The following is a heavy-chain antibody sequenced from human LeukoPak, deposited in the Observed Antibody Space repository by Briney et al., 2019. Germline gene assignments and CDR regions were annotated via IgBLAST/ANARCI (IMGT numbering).Heavy chain of an antibody. Sequence: GRSLRLSCAASGFTFSSYGMHWVRQAPGKGLEWVAFIRYDGSNKYYADSVKGRFTISRDNSKNTLYLQMNSLRAEDTAVYYCAKEGDSSGYYHDAFDIWGQGTMVTVSS. CDR1: GFTFSSYG. J-gene: IGHJ3*02. CDR3: AKEGDSSGYYHDAFDI. V-gene: IGHV3-30*02. CDR2: IRYDGSNK. D-gene: IGHD3-22*01.